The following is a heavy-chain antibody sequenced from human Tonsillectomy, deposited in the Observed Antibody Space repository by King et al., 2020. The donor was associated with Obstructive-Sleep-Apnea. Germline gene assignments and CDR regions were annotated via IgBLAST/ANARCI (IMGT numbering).Heavy chain of an antibody. J-gene: IGHJ4*02. D-gene: IGHD5/OR15-5a*01. Sequence: VQLVESGGGVVQPGGSLRLSCAASGFIFNTYGLHWVRQAPGKGLDWVAFIQFDETSKDYAESVKGRFTISRDKSKNTLYLQMNSLRPEDTAVYYCTTLSPPTAGSDYWGQGALVIVSS. CDR1: GFIFNTYG. CDR2: IQFDETSK. CDR3: TTLSPPTAGSDY. V-gene: IGHV3-30*02.